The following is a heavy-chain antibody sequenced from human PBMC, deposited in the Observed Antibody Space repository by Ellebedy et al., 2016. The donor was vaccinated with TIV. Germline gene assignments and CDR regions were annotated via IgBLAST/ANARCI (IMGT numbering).Heavy chain of an antibody. Sequence: ASVKVSCXASGYTFSSYFMHWVRQAPGQGLEWMGIINPSGGSTSYAQKFQGRVTLTRDTSTSTVYMELNSLRAEDTAVYYCAAAAGAGDDAFDIWGQGTMVTVSS. CDR1: GYTFSSYF. J-gene: IGHJ3*02. V-gene: IGHV1-46*01. CDR2: INPSGGST. D-gene: IGHD6-13*01. CDR3: AAAAGAGDDAFDI.